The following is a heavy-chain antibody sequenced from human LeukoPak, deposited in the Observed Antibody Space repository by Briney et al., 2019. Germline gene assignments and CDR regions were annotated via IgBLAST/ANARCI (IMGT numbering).Heavy chain of an antibody. CDR3: ARYVDIVRLRPYFDY. CDR1: GGSISSYY. D-gene: IGHD5-12*01. Sequence: SETLSLTCTVSGGSISSYYWSWIRQPPGKGLEWIGYIYYSGSTNYNPSLKSRVTISVDTSKNQFSLKLSSVTAADTAVYYCARYVDIVRLRPYFDYWGQGTLVTVSS. V-gene: IGHV4-59*01. CDR2: IYYSGST. J-gene: IGHJ4*02.